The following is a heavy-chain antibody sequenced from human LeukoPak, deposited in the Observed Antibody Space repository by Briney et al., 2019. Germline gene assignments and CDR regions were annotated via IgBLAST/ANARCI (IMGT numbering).Heavy chain of an antibody. Sequence: GASVKVSCKASGYTFTSYGISWVRQAPGQGLEWMGWISAYNGNTNYAQKLQGRVTMTTDTSTSTACMELRSLRSDDTAVYYCARELGIAAAGALDYWGQGTLVTVSS. V-gene: IGHV1-18*01. CDR3: ARELGIAAAGALDY. J-gene: IGHJ4*02. CDR1: GYTFTSYG. D-gene: IGHD6-13*01. CDR2: ISAYNGNT.